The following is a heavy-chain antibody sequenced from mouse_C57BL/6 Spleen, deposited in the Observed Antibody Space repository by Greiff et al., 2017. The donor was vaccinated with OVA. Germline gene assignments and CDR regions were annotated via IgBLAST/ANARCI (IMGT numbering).Heavy chain of an antibody. CDR2: IYPGSGST. CDR3: ARMVKDAMDY. J-gene: IGHJ4*01. D-gene: IGHD2-2*01. Sequence: QVQLQQPGAELVKPGASVKMSCKASGYTFTSYWITWVKQRPGQGLEWIGDIYPGSGSTNYNEKFKSKATLTVDTASSTAYMQLSSLTSGDSAVYYCARMVKDAMDYWGQGTSVTVSS. CDR1: GYTFTSYW. V-gene: IGHV1-55*01.